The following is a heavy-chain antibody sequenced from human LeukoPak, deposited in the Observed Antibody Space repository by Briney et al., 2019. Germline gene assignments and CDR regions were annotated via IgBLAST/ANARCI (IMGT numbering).Heavy chain of an antibody. D-gene: IGHD3-22*01. J-gene: IGHJ4*02. CDR2: IYYSGST. CDR1: GGSISSSSYY. CDR3: ASPPPEDSSGSDY. V-gene: IGHV4-39*01. Sequence: SETLSLTCTVSGGSISSSSYYWGWIRQPPGKGLERIGSIYYSGSTYYNPSLKSRVTISVDTSKNQFSLKLSSVTAADTAVYYCASPPPEDSSGSDYWGQGTLVTVSS.